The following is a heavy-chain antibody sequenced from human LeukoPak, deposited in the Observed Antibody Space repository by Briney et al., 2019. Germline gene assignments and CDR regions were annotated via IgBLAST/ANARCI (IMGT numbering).Heavy chain of an antibody. J-gene: IGHJ4*02. CDR3: ARNWNYLPRHFDY. Sequence: AGGSLRLSCAASGFTFSDYYMSWIRQAPGKGLEWVSYISSSGSTIYYADSVKGRFTISRDNAKNSLYLQMNSLRAEDTAVYYCARNWNYLPRHFDYWGQGTLVTVSS. CDR1: GFTFSDYY. D-gene: IGHD1-7*01. CDR2: ISSSGSTI. V-gene: IGHV3-11*01.